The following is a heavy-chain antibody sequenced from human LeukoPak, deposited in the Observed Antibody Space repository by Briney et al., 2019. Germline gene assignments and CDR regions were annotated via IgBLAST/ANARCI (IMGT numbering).Heavy chain of an antibody. J-gene: IGHJ4*02. CDR3: ARVHYYGSGSYYDM. V-gene: IGHV6-1*01. CDR1: GDCVSSNSPA. D-gene: IGHD3-10*01. CDR2: TYYRSKWYN. Sequence: SQTLSLTPAISGDCVSSNSPAWNSIRQSPSRGLEWLGRTYYRSKWYNDYAVSVKSRITINTDTSKNQFSLRLNSVTPDDTAVYYCARVHYYGSGSYYDMRGPGTLVTVSS.